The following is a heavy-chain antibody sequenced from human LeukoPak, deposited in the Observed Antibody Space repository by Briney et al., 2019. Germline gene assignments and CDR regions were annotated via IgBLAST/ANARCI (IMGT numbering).Heavy chain of an antibody. CDR2: IYTSGNT. Sequence: SETLSLTCTVSGGSISSGGYSWSWIRQPAGKGLEWIGRIYTSGNTNYNPSLQSRVTISVDTSKNQFSLKLSSVTAADTAVYYCARQGQYYYYGMDVWGQGTTVTVSS. V-gene: IGHV4-61*02. CDR1: GGSISSGGYS. CDR3: ARQGQYYYYGMDV. J-gene: IGHJ6*02.